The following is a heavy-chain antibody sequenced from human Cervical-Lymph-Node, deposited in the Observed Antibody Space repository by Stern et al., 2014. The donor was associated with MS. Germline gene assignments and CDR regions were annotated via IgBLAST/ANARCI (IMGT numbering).Heavy chain of an antibody. J-gene: IGHJ2*01. CDR1: GFTFDDYA. Sequence: EVQLVESGGGLVQPGRSLRLSCAASGFTFDDYAMHWVRQAPGKGLEWVSGISWNSGSIDYADSVKGRFTISRDNAKNSLYLQMNSLRAEDTALYYCAKADDYYDSSGYLYWYFDLWGRGTLVTVSP. CDR2: ISWNSGSI. D-gene: IGHD3-22*01. V-gene: IGHV3-9*01. CDR3: AKADDYYDSSGYLYWYFDL.